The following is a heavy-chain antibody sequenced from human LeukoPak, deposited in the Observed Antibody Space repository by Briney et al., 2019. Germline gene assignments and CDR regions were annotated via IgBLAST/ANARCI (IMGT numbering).Heavy chain of an antibody. V-gene: IGHV3-9*01. CDR1: GFTFDDYA. D-gene: IGHD3-10*01. CDR2: ISWNSGSI. J-gene: IGHJ4*02. CDR3: AKDSYYYGSGSHSSIDY. Sequence: PGGSLRLSCAASGFTFDDYAMHWVRQAPGKGLEWVSGISWNSGSIGYADSVKGRFTISRDNAKNSLYLQMNSLRAEDTALYYCAKDSYYYGSGSHSSIDYWGQGTLVTVSS.